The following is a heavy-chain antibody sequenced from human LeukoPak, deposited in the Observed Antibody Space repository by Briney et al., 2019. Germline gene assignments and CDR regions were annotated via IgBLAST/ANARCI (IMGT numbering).Heavy chain of an antibody. V-gene: IGHV3-9*01. D-gene: IGHD1-7*01. Sequence: PGGSLRLSCEVSGFVFDDYAMHWVRQSPGKGLEWGSGISWNSDDIDYADSVKGRFTISRDNARNFLYLQMKSLRPEDTAFYYCVKAHRGANTWNYFDSWGQGTLVTVSS. CDR2: ISWNSDDI. CDR3: VKAHRGANTWNYFDS. CDR1: GFVFDDYA. J-gene: IGHJ5*01.